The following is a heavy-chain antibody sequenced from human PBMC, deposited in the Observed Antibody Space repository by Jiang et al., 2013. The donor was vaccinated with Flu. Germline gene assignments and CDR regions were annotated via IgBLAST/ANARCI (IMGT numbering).Heavy chain of an antibody. J-gene: IGHJ4*02. CDR2: IIPIFGTA. D-gene: IGHD1-26*01. V-gene: IGHV1-69*01. CDR3: ARDLPTQRWGIVGATAFDY. CDR1: GGTFSSYA. Sequence: GAEVKKPGSSVKVSCKASGGTFSSYAISWVRQAPGQGLEWMGGIIPIFGTANYAQKFQGRVTITADESTSTAYMELSSLRSEDTAVYYCARDLPTQRWGIVGATAFDYWGQGTLVTVSS.